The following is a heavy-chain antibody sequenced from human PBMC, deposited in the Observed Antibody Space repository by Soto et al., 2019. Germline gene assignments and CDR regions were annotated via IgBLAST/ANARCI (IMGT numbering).Heavy chain of an antibody. CDR1: GGTFSSYA. CDR2: IIPIFGTT. V-gene: IGHV1-69*12. Sequence: QVQLVQSGAEVKKPGSSVKVSCKASGGTFSSYAISWVRQAPGQGLEWMGGIIPIFGTTNYAQKIQGRVTITADESTSTAYMELSSLRSEDMAVYYCATPYYDSSGSGPWAFDIWGQGTMVTVSS. J-gene: IGHJ3*02. CDR3: ATPYYDSSGSGPWAFDI. D-gene: IGHD3-22*01.